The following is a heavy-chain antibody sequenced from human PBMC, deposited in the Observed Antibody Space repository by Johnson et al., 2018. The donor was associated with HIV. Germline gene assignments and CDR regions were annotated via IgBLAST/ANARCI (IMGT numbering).Heavy chain of an antibody. V-gene: IGHV3-11*04. J-gene: IGHJ3*02. CDR3: AREKWGAFGVDAFDI. D-gene: IGHD3-16*01. Sequence: QMLLVESGGVVVQPGGTLRLSCAASGFTFSDYYMSWIRQAPGKGLEWVSYISSSGSTIYYADSVKGRFTISRDNAKNSLYLQMNSLRAEDTAVYYCAREKWGAFGVDAFDIWGQGTMVTVSS. CDR2: ISSSGSTI. CDR1: GFTFSDYY.